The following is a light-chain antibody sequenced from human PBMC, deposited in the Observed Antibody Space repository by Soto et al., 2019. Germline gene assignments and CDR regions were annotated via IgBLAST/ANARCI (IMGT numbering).Light chain of an antibody. CDR2: AAS. V-gene: IGKV1-39*01. CDR1: ETIGSH. CDR3: LQSYTTPRT. J-gene: IGKJ2*01. Sequence: DIQMTQFPSSLSASVGDRVTITCRASETIGSHLHWYQQKPGEAPKVLIYAASGLESGVPSRFSGSRSGTDFTLTINSLQPEDFATYFCLQSYTTPRTFGQGTKLEIK.